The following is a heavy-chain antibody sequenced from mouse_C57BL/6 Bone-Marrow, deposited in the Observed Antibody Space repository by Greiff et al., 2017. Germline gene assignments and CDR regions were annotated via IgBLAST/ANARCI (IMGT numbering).Heavy chain of an antibody. CDR2: IYPRSGNT. D-gene: IGHD1-1*01. J-gene: IGHJ2*01. CDR3: AREGAYYYGSDY. CDR1: GYTFTSYG. Sequence: QVQLQQSGAELARPGASVKLSCKASGYTFTSYGISWVKQRTGQGLEWIGEIYPRSGNTYYNEKFKGMATLTADKSSSTAYMELRSLTSEDSAVYFCAREGAYYYGSDYWGQGTTLTVSS. V-gene: IGHV1-81*01.